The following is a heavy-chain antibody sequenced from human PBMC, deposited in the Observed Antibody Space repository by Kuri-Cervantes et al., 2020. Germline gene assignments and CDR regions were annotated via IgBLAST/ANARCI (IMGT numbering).Heavy chain of an antibody. CDR2: ISYDGSNK. Sequence: GGSLRLSCAASGFTFSSYAMHWVRQAPGKGLEWVAVISYDGSNKYYADSVKGRFTISRDNSKNTPYLQMNSLRAEDTAVYYCARDQDGSADYWGQGTLVTVSS. CDR1: GFTFSSYA. D-gene: IGHD3-10*01. CDR3: ARDQDGSADY. J-gene: IGHJ4*02. V-gene: IGHV3-30-3*01.